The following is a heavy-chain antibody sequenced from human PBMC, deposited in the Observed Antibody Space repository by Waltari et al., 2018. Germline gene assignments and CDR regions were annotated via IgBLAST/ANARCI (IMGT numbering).Heavy chain of an antibody. D-gene: IGHD6-13*01. Sequence: QVQLVQSGAEVKKPGSSVKVSCKASGGTFSSYAISWVRQAPGQGLGWMGCIIPIFGPANYAPEFLGIVTITADQSTSTAYMELSSLRSEDTAVYYCARDRSSSWYYFDYWGQGTLVTVSS. J-gene: IGHJ4*02. CDR3: ARDRSSSWYYFDY. CDR1: GGTFSSYA. V-gene: IGHV1-69*12. CDR2: IIPIFGPA.